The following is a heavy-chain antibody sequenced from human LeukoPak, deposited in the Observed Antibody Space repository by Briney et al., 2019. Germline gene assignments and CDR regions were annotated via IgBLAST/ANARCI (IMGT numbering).Heavy chain of an antibody. V-gene: IGHV1-3*01. D-gene: IGHD2-15*01. J-gene: IGHJ4*02. Sequence: ASVKVSCKASGYTFTSYAMHWVRQAPGQRLEWMGWINAGSGNTKYSQKFQGRVTITRDTSASTAYMELSSLRSEDTAVYYCARGHCSGGSCYVIFDYWGQGTLVTVSS. CDR2: INAGSGNT. CDR3: ARGHCSGGSCYVIFDY. CDR1: GYTFTSYA.